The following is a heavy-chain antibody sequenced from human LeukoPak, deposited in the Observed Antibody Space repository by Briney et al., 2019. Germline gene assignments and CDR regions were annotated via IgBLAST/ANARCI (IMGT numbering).Heavy chain of an antibody. D-gene: IGHD6-13*01. J-gene: IGHJ4*02. Sequence: GGSLRLSCAASGFTFSRYYMHWVRQAPGKGLVWVLRINSDGSSTTYADPVKVRFTISKENAKNTLSLKMNSLKVEDTAVYYCTRVFVGDEYSSSGYWGQGTLVTVSS. CDR3: TRVFVGDEYSSSGY. CDR1: GFTFSRYY. V-gene: IGHV3-74*01. CDR2: INSDGSST.